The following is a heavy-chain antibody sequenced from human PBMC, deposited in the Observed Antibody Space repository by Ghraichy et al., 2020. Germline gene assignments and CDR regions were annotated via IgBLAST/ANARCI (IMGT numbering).Heavy chain of an antibody. CDR3: ARATRGWFDP. D-gene: IGHD2-2*01. J-gene: IGHJ5*02. V-gene: IGHV3-53*01. Sequence: LLLTCAASGFTVSSNYVTWVRQAPGKGLEWVSVVYVGDKTYYADSVRGRFTISRDTSKNTLYLQMDSLRAEDTAMYYCARATRGWFDPWGQGTLVTVSS. CDR2: VYVGDKT. CDR1: GFTVSSNY.